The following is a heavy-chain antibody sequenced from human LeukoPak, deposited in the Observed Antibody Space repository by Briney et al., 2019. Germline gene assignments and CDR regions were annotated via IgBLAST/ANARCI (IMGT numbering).Heavy chain of an antibody. J-gene: IGHJ6*02. CDR1: GFAFSSYN. D-gene: IGHD3-22*01. CDR3: ARRPYSDTSGRLSDV. CDR2: IGSSGSPT. V-gene: IGHV3-48*02. Sequence: GGSLRLSCAASGFAFSSYNMNWVRQAPGKGLEWISFIGSSGSPTHYADSVGGRFTISRDNAKNSLYLQLNSLRDEDTAVYFCARRPYSDTSGRLSDVWGQGTTVTVSS.